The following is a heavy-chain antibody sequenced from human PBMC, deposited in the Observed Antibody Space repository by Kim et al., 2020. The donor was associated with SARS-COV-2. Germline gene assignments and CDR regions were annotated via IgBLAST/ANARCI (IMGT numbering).Heavy chain of an antibody. V-gene: IGHV3-30*18. CDR3: AKYGATALPYYYYGMDV. D-gene: IGHD2-21*02. Sequence: GGSLRLSCAASGFTFSSYGMHWVRQAPGKGLEWVAVISYDGSNKYYADSVKGRFTISRDNSKNTLYLQMNSLRAEDTAVYYCAKYGATALPYYYYGMDVWGQGTTVTVSS. CDR1: GFTFSSYG. CDR2: ISYDGSNK. J-gene: IGHJ6*02.